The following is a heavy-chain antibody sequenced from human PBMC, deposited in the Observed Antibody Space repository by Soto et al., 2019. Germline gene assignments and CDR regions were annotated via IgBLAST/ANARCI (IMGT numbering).Heavy chain of an antibody. CDR3: AKEITMVRGEPDY. D-gene: IGHD3-10*01. CDR2: ISGSGGST. V-gene: IGHV3-23*01. J-gene: IGHJ4*02. Sequence: GGYLRLSCQDSGFTFSRYAMSWVRQAPGKGLEWVSAISGSGGSTYYADSVKGRFTISRDNSKNTLYLQMNSLRAEDTAVYYCAKEITMVRGEPDYWGQGTLVTVSS. CDR1: GFTFSRYA.